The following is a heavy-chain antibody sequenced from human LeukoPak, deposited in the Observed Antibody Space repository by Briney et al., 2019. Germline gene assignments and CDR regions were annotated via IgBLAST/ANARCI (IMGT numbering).Heavy chain of an antibody. D-gene: IGHD3-22*01. J-gene: IGHJ6*03. CDR3: ARAPDSSGPPPYYYYYYMDV. V-gene: IGHV4-4*07. CDR2: IYTSGST. Sequence: SETLSLTCTVSGGSISSYYWSWIRQPAGKGLEWIGRIYTSGSTNYNPSLKSRVTMSADTSKNQFSLKLSSVTAADTAVYYCARAPDSSGPPPYYYYYYMDVWGKGTTVTVSS. CDR1: GGSISSYY.